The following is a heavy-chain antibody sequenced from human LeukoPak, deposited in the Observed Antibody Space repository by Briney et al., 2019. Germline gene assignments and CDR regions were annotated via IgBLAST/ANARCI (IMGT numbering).Heavy chain of an antibody. D-gene: IGHD3-22*01. CDR2: INHSGST. CDR3: ARGPPRDFDTSGFYYNY. V-gene: IGHV4-34*01. Sequence: SETLSLTCAIYGGSFSGYYWSWFRQPPGKGLEWIGEINHSGSTNYDPSLERRVTISEDMSKNQFSLKLTSVTAADTAVYYCARGPPRDFDTSGFYYNYWGQGILVTVSS. CDR1: GGSFSGYY. J-gene: IGHJ4*02.